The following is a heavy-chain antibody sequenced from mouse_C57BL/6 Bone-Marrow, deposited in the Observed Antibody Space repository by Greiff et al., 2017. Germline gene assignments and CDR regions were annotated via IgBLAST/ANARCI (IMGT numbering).Heavy chain of an antibody. J-gene: IGHJ4*01. CDR1: GFTFPDYY. Sequence: EVKVVESGGGLVQPGGSLSLSCAASGFTFPDYYMSWVRQPPGKALDWLGFIRNKANGFTTEYSASVKGRFPISSDNSQSNLYLQMNALRAGDSASYYCARYAPISYDYDGYAMDYWGQGTSVTVSS. CDR2: IRNKANGFTT. CDR3: ARYAPISYDYDGYAMDY. D-gene: IGHD2-4*01. V-gene: IGHV7-3*01.